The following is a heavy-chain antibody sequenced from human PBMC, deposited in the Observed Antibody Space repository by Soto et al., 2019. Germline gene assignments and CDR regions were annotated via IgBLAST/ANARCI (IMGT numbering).Heavy chain of an antibody. CDR2: IVPIFGKA. CDR3: ARGGEGDNILDY. J-gene: IGHJ4*02. Sequence: QVQLVQSGAEVKKPGSSVKVSCKASGGTVSSYAISWVRQAPGQGLAWMGGIVPIFGKANYAQKFQGRVTITADESTSTAYRELSSLRSEDTAVYYCARGGEGDNILDYWGQGTLVTVSS. D-gene: IGHD3-10*01. CDR1: GGTVSSYA. V-gene: IGHV1-69*01.